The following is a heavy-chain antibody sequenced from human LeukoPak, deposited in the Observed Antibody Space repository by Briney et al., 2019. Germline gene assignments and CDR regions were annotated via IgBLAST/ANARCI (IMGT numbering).Heavy chain of an antibody. J-gene: IGHJ4*02. Sequence: PGGSLRLSCAASGFTFSSYSMNWVRQAPGKGLEWVSSISSSSSYIYYADSVKGRFTISRDNAKNSLYLQMNSLRAEDTAVYYCARAPGLGSSWSDYWGQGTLVTVSS. CDR1: GFTFSSYS. V-gene: IGHV3-21*01. CDR3: ARAPGLGSSWSDY. D-gene: IGHD6-13*01. CDR2: ISSSSSYI.